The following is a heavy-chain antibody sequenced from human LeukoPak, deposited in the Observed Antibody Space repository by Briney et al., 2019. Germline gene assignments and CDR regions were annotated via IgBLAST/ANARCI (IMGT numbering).Heavy chain of an antibody. V-gene: IGHV3-64*04. Sequence: GGSLRLPCSASGFTFSSYAMHWVSQAPGKGLEYVSTISSNGGSTYYTDSVKGRFTISRDNSKNTLYLQMNSLIPEDTAVYYCARLTGASDYWGQGTLVTVSS. CDR1: GFTFSSYA. D-gene: IGHD7-27*01. CDR3: ARLTGASDY. J-gene: IGHJ4*02. CDR2: ISSNGGST.